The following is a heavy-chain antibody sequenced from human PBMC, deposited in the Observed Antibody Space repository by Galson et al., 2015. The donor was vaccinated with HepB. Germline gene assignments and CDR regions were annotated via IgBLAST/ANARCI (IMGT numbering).Heavy chain of an antibody. CDR3: ARDRKNYDSSGYWDDAFDI. Sequence: SVKVSCKASGGTFSSYAISWVRQAPGQGLEWMGGIIPIFGTANYAQKFQGRVTITADESTSTAYMELSSLRSEDTAVYYCARDRKNYDSSGYWDDAFDIWGQGTMVTVSS. J-gene: IGHJ3*02. CDR1: GGTFSSYA. CDR2: IIPIFGTA. V-gene: IGHV1-69*13. D-gene: IGHD3-22*01.